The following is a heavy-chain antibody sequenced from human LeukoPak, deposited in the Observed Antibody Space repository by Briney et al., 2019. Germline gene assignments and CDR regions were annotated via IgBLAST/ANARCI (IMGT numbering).Heavy chain of an antibody. CDR1: GFTFSSYA. D-gene: IGHD1-26*01. V-gene: IGHV3-23*01. Sequence: GGSLRLSCAASGFTFSSYAMSWVRQAPGKGLEWFSTISYSGGRTDYADSVKGRFAISRDSSKNTLYLQMNGLRGDDTAIYYCAKDDGGSPPDAFDIWGQGTLVSVSS. CDR3: AKDDGGSPPDAFDI. J-gene: IGHJ3*02. CDR2: ISYSGGRT.